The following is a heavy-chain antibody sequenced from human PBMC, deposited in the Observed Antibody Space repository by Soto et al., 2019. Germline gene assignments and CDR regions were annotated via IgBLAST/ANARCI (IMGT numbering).Heavy chain of an antibody. CDR2: IIPIFGTA. J-gene: IGHJ6*02. Sequence: QVQLVQSGAEVKKPGSSVKVSCKAPVGTFSSYAISWVRQAPGQGLEWMGGIIPIFGTAKYAQKFQGRVTLTADESTSTGYMELSSLKSEDTAVYYCARSQGGSSSLDIYYNYYYGMDVWGQGTMVTVSS. D-gene: IGHD2-15*01. CDR1: VGTFSSYA. CDR3: ARSQGGSSSLDIYYNYYYGMDV. V-gene: IGHV1-69*01.